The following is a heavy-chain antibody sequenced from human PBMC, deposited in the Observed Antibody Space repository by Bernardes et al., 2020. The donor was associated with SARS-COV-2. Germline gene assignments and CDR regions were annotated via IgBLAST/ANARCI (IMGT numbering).Heavy chain of an antibody. Sequence: ASVKVSCKASGYTFASFDINWVRQAPGQGLEWMGWMNPNSGNTGYAQKFQGRVTMTRNTAISTSYMELSSLRTEATAVYYCAPERPSYGYIDSFDIWGLGTVVTVSS. CDR1: GYTFASFD. CDR3: APERPSYGYIDSFDI. CDR2: MNPNSGNT. D-gene: IGHD1-1*01. J-gene: IGHJ3*02. V-gene: IGHV1-8*01.